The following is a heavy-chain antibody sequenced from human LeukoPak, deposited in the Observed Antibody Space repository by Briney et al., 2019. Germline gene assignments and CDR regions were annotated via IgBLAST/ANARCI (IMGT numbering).Heavy chain of an antibody. CDR2: TRGCGGST. Sequence: QPGGSLRLSCAASGFTFSSFAMSWVRQPPGNGLASVSATRGCGGSTYYADSVNGRSTISRDNSKNTLYLQMNSLRAEDTAVYYCAKDLTPVAALIYYWGQGTLVTVSS. CDR1: GFTFSSFA. D-gene: IGHD2-15*01. V-gene: IGHV3-23*01. CDR3: AKDLTPVAALIYY. J-gene: IGHJ4*02.